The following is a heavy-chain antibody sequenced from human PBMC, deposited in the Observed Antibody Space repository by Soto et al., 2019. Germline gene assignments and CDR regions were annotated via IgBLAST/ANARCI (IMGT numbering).Heavy chain of an antibody. Sequence: QVQLMQSGAEVKKPGASVKVSCKASGFTFTSYAFSWVRPAPGQGLEWMGWLSVYNGFTYYAQKFQGRVTLTTDTSTTAAHMELRSLRSDDTAVYYCARGDIVVVPTAHDYWGQGTLGTVSS. CDR1: GFTFTSYA. CDR2: LSVYNGFT. CDR3: ARGDIVVVPTAHDY. D-gene: IGHD2-2*01. V-gene: IGHV1-18*01. J-gene: IGHJ4*02.